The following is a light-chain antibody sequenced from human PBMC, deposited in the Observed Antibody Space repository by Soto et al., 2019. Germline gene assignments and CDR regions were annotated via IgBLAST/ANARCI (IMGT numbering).Light chain of an antibody. J-gene: IGKJ4*01. CDR3: QQLNSYPPLT. Sequence: DIQLTQSPSFLSASVGARVTVACRASQGISNYLAWYQLKPGKAPKLLIYGASTLQSGVPSRFSGSGSGTEFTLTISSLQPEDFATYYCQQLNSYPPLTFGGGTKVEIK. V-gene: IGKV1-9*01. CDR1: QGISNY. CDR2: GAS.